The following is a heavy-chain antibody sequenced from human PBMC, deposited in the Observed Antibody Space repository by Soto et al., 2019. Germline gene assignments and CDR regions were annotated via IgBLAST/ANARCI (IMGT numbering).Heavy chain of an antibody. CDR3: ARGDLRNDF. J-gene: IGHJ5*01. CDR1: GGSFSDYY. V-gene: IGHV4-34*01. Sequence: SETLSLTCAVYGGSFSDYYWSWIRQPPGKGLEWIGEINHSGSTNYNPSLKSRVTISVDTSKNQFSLKLSSVTAADTAVYYCARGDLRNDFWGHGTLVTVSS. CDR2: INHSGST.